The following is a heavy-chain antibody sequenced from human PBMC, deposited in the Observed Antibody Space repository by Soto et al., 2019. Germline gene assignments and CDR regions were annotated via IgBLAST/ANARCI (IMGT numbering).Heavy chain of an antibody. CDR3: ARSIYYPHGTVTTLDFDY. Sequence: QVQLVQSGAEVKKPGASVKVSCKASGYTFTSYAMHWVRQAPGQRLEWMGWINAGNGNTKYSQKFQGRVTITRDTSASTAYMELSSLRSEDTAVYYCARSIYYPHGTVTTLDFDYWGQGTLVTVSS. V-gene: IGHV1-3*01. J-gene: IGHJ4*02. D-gene: IGHD4-17*01. CDR2: INAGNGNT. CDR1: GYTFTSYA.